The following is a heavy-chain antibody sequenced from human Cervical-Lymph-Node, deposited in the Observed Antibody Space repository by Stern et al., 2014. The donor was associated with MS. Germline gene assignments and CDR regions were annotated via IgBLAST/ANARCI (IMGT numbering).Heavy chain of an antibody. D-gene: IGHD2-15*01. CDR2: TKYDGSEK. CDR3: AREGYCDY. CDR1: GFIFSNSW. Sequence: EMQLVESGGGLVQPGGSLRLSCAASGFIFSNSWMSWVRQAPGKGLEWVANTKYDGSEKNYVDPVKGRFTISRDNAKNTLYLQMNSLRAEDTAMYYCAREGYCDYWGQGTLVTVSS. V-gene: IGHV3-7*01. J-gene: IGHJ4*02.